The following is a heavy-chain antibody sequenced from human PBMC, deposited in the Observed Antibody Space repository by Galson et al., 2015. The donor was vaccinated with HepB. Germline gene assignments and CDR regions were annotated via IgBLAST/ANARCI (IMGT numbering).Heavy chain of an antibody. J-gene: IGHJ6*02. CDR3: ARDLGYCSGGSCYYYYYYGMDV. CDR2: IWYDGSNK. Sequence: SLRLSCAASGFTFSSYGMHWVRQAPGKGLEWVAVIWYDGSNKYYADSVKGRFTISRDNSKNTLYLQMNSLRAEDTAVYYCARDLGYCSGGSCYYYYYYGMDVWGQGTTVTVSS. CDR1: GFTFSSYG. D-gene: IGHD2-15*01. V-gene: IGHV3-33*01.